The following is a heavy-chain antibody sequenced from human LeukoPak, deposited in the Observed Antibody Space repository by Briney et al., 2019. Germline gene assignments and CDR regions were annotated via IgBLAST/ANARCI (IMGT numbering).Heavy chain of an antibody. CDR1: GFTFSSYG. CDR2: IRYDGSNK. CDR3: AKDPFSSSWIIDY. Sequence: GGSLRLSCAASGFTFSSYGMHWVRQAPGKGLEWVSFIRYDGSNKYYADSVRGRFTISRDNSKNTLYLQMNSLRAEDTAVYYCAKDPFSSSWIIDYWGQGTLVTVSS. V-gene: IGHV3-30*02. D-gene: IGHD6-13*01. J-gene: IGHJ4*02.